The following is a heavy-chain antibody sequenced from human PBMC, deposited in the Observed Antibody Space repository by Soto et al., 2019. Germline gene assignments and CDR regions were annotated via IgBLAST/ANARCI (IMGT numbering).Heavy chain of an antibody. CDR3: ATGRFSAMIRGVIMFDP. CDR2: IHYSGST. V-gene: IGHV4-59*01. J-gene: IGHJ5*02. CDR1: GGSISSYY. Sequence: QVLLQESGPGLVKPSETLSLTCTVSGGSISSYYWNWIRQPPGKGLEWIGYIHYSGSTNYNPSLKSRVTISVDTSNNQFSRKLSSVTAADTAVYYCATGRFSAMIRGVIMFDPWGQGTLVTVSS. D-gene: IGHD3-10*01.